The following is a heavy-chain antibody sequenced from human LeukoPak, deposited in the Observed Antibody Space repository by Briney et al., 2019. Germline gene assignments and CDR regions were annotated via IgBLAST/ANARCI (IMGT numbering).Heavy chain of an antibody. CDR2: ISAYNGNT. D-gene: IGHD6-13*01. Sequence: ASVKVSCKASGYTFTSYGISWVRQAPGQGLEWMGWISAYNGNTNYAQKLQGRVTMTTDTSTSTAYMELRSLRSDDTAVYYCARLIAAAGQPQTYYYYGMDVWGPGTTVTVSS. J-gene: IGHJ6*02. CDR1: GYTFTSYG. V-gene: IGHV1-18*01. CDR3: ARLIAAAGQPQTYYYYGMDV.